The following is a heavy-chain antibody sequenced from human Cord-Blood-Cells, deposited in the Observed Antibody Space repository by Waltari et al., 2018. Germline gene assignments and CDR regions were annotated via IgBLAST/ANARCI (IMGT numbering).Heavy chain of an antibody. CDR1: GYTFTSYG. J-gene: IGHJ5*02. CDR3: ARDQDIVVVPAAIPPFDP. D-gene: IGHD2-2*01. Sequence: QVQLVQSGAEVKKTGDSVKVSCTASGYTFTSYGISWVRQVPGPGLEWMGWISAYKGNTNYAQKLKGRVTMTTDTSTSTAYMELRSLRSDDTAVYYCARDQDIVVVPAAIPPFDPWGQGTLVTVSS. V-gene: IGHV1-18*04. CDR2: ISAYKGNT.